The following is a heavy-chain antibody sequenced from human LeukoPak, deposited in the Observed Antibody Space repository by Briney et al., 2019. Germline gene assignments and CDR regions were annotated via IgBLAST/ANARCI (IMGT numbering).Heavy chain of an antibody. D-gene: IGHD4-11*01. CDR1: GFTFSIYE. CDR3: ARDRGSRSNSPYYFDY. J-gene: IGHJ4*02. V-gene: IGHV3-48*03. Sequence: GGSLRLSCAASGFTFSIYELHWVRQAPGKGLEWVSYISSSGGGIYYAHSVRGRFTISRDNAKNSLYLEMNSLGAEDTAIYYCARDRGSRSNSPYYFDYWGQGTLVTVSS. CDR2: ISSSGGGI.